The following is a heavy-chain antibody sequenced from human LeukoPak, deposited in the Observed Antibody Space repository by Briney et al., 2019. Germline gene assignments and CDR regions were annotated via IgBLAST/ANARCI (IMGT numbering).Heavy chain of an antibody. Sequence: TSETLSLTCTVAGGSISSYYWSWIRQPPGKGLEWIGYIYYRGSTNYNPSLKSRVTISVETSKNQFSLKLSSVTAADTAVYYCARGNSDSSGYYLDYWGQGTLVTVSS. J-gene: IGHJ4*02. CDR1: GGSISSYY. D-gene: IGHD3-22*01. CDR2: IYYRGST. V-gene: IGHV4-59*01. CDR3: ARGNSDSSGYYLDY.